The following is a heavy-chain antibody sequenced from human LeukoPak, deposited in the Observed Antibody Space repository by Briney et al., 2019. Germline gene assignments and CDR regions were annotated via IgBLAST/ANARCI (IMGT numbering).Heavy chain of an antibody. D-gene: IGHD5-18*01. CDR1: GGSTSIYY. Sequence: SETLSLTCTVSGGSTSIYYWSWIRQPRGKALVWSGYIYYAGSTNYNASLKSRVTISVDTSKNQFSLKLSSVTAADTAVYYCARDRWNTATRYYLDYWAREPWSPSPQ. V-gene: IGHV4-59*12. J-gene: IGHJ4*02. CDR2: IYYAGST. CDR3: ARDRWNTATRYYLDY.